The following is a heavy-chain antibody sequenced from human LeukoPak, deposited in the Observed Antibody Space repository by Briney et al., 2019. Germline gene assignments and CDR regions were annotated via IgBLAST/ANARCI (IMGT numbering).Heavy chain of an antibody. Sequence: PSETLSLTCTVSGGSISSSSYYLGWIRQPPGKGLEWIGSIYYSGSTYYNPSLKSRVTISVDTSKNQFSLKLSSVTAADTAVYYCARHPSWFDPWGQGTLVTVSS. CDR2: IYYSGST. V-gene: IGHV4-39*01. J-gene: IGHJ5*02. CDR1: GGSISSSSYY. CDR3: ARHPSWFDP.